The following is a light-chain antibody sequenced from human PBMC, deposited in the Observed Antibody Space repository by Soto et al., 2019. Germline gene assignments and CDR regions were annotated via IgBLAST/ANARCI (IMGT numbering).Light chain of an antibody. Sequence: EIVLTQSPGTLSLSPGARATLSCRASQSVDSSYLAWYQQKPGQAPRLLIYGAASMATGISDRFSGSGSGTDFSLTISRLAPEDSAVYYWQQYGRPPQTFGQGTKVEIK. CDR3: QQYGRPPQT. CDR1: QSVDSSY. V-gene: IGKV3-20*01. CDR2: GAA. J-gene: IGKJ1*01.